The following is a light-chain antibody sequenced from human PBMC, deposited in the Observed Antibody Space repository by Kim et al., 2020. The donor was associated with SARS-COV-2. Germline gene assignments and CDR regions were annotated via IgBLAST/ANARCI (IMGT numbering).Light chain of an antibody. V-gene: IGLV1-40*01. CDR1: SSNIGAGYD. CDR2: GNS. Sequence: VTISCTGRSSNIGAGYDVHWYQQLPGTAPKLLIYGNSNRPSGVPDRFSGSKSGTSASLAITGLQAEDEADYYCQSYDSSLSGSYVFGTGTKVTVL. J-gene: IGLJ1*01. CDR3: QSYDSSLSGSYV.